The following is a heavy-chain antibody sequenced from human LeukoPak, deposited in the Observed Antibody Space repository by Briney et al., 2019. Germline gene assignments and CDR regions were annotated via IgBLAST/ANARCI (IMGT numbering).Heavy chain of an antibody. CDR3: ASSVKDYYYDSGGSWTDEYFQH. V-gene: IGHV7-4-1*04. J-gene: IGHJ1*01. CDR1: GYTFTHYA. D-gene: IGHD3-22*01. Sequence: ASVKVSCKASGYTFTHYAMSWVRQAPGQGLEWMGWINTNTGNPTYAQDFTGRFVFSLDTSVSMAYLQISSLKAEDTAVYFCASSVKDYYYDSGGSWTDEYFQHWGQGTLVTVSS. CDR2: INTNTGNP.